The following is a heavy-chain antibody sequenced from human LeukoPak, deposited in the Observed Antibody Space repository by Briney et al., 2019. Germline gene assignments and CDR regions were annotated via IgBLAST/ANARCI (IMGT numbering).Heavy chain of an antibody. D-gene: IGHD5-24*01. CDR1: GGSISTSDYY. CDR3: ARQGWRSASGYYFDY. CDR2: IYYSGTT. Sequence: SETLSLTCTVSGGSISTSDYYWAWIRQPPGKGLEWIGSIYYSGTTSSNPSLTSRATISVDTSTHQSSRYPASVPPAPTAVFYCARQGWRSASGYYFDYWGQGTLVTVSS. V-gene: IGHV4-39*01. J-gene: IGHJ4*02.